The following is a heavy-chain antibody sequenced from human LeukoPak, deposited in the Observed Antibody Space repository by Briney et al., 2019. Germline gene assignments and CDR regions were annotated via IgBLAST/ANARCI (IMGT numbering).Heavy chain of an antibody. CDR2: ISSSSSYI. Sequence: GGSLRLSCAASGFTFSSYSMNWVRQAPGKGLEWVSSISSSSSYIYYADSVKGRFTISRDNAKNSLYLQMDSLRAEDTAVFYCARQYYYDSRPYSFDYWGQGTLVTVSS. V-gene: IGHV3-21*01. D-gene: IGHD3-22*01. CDR3: ARQYYYDSRPYSFDY. J-gene: IGHJ4*02. CDR1: GFTFSSYS.